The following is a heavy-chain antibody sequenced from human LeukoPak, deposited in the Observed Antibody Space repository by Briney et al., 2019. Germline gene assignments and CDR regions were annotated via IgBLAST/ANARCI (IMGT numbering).Heavy chain of an antibody. V-gene: IGHV1-69*06. CDR3: ARAVTVTTAHAFDI. CDR1: GGTFSSYA. D-gene: IGHD4-17*01. J-gene: IGHJ3*02. CDR2: IIPIFGTA. Sequence: SVKVSCKASGGTFSSYAISWVRQAPGQGLEWMGGIIPIFGTANYAQKFQGRVTISADKSTSTAYMELSSLRSEDTAVYYCARAVTVTTAHAFDIWGQGTMVTVSS.